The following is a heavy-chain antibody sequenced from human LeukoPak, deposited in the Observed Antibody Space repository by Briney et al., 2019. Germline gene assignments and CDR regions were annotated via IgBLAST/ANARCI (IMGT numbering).Heavy chain of an antibody. CDR1: GFTFSSYW. CDR2: INQLGSNT. J-gene: IGHJ4*02. D-gene: IGHD3-22*01. Sequence: GGSLRLSCAASGFTFSSYWMTWVRQAPGKGLEWVANINQLGSNTLYVDSVKGRFNISRENRKNSLYLKMNRLRLGESAMYHCYYEGLWGQGTLVTVSS. CDR3: YYEGL. V-gene: IGHV3-7*01.